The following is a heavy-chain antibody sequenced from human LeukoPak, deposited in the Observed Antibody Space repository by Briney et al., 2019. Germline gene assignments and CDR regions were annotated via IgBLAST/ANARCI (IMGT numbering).Heavy chain of an antibody. J-gene: IGHJ4*02. CDR1: GYSISSGYY. D-gene: IGHD3-10*01. V-gene: IGHV4-38-2*02. CDR3: ARDRGSRRPFDY. Sequence: SETLSLTCTVCGYSISSGYYWGWIRQPPGKGLEWIGSIYHSGSTYYNPSLKSRVTISVDTSKNQFSLKLSSVTAADTAVYYCARDRGSRRPFDYWGQGTLVTVSS. CDR2: IYHSGST.